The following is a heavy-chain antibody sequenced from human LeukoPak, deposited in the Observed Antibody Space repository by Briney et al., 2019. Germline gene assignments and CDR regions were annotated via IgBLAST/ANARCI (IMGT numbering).Heavy chain of an antibody. CDR3: ARAPSYYYYYMDV. J-gene: IGHJ6*03. CDR2: IYYSGST. V-gene: IGHV4-59*11. Sequence: SEILSLTCTVSGGSISSHYWSWIRQPPGKGLEWIGYIYYSGSTNYNPSLKSRVTISVDTSKNQFSLKLSSVTAADTAVYYCARAPSYYYYYMDVWGKGTTVTVSS. CDR1: GGSISSHY.